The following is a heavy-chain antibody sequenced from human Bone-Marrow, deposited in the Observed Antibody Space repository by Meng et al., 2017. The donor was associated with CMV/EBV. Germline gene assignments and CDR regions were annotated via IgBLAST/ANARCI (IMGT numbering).Heavy chain of an antibody. J-gene: IGHJ6*02. CDR2: IIPMIDKA. CDR1: GYTFTSYD. Sequence: SVKVSCKASGYTFTSYDINWVRQATGQGLEWMGGIIPMIDKAHYAQKFQGIVTITADKPTSTAYMELSSLKSDDTAVYYCASAMVRTVTTYYYYLYGLDVWGQGTTVTVSS. V-gene: IGHV1-69*10. CDR3: ASAMVRTVTTYYYYLYGLDV. D-gene: IGHD3-10*01.